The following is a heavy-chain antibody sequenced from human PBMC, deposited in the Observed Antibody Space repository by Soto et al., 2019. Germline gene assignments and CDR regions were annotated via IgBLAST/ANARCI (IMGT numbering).Heavy chain of an antibody. D-gene: IGHD2-21*01. CDR3: AKDAVYNDGLWLMDH. J-gene: IGHJ4*02. CDR1: GLPHSSFA. CDR2: IYGSGRGI. Sequence: ESGGGLVQPGGSLRLSCTASGLPHSSFAMMWVRQAPGKGLECVSGIYGSGRGIEYADSVKGRFTISRDNSKNTVYLQMTDLRADDTAVYYCAKDAVYNDGLWLMDHWGQGTQVTVSS. V-gene: IGHV3-23*05.